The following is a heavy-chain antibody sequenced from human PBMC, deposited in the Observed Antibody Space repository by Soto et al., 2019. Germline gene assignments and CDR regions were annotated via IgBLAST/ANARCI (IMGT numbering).Heavy chain of an antibody. CDR1: GGSFSGYY. D-gene: IGHD6-19*01. J-gene: IGHJ4*02. Sequence: QVQLQQWGAGLLKPSETLSLTCAVYGGSFSGYYWSWIRQPPGKGLEWIGEINHSGSTNYNPSLKSRVTISVATSKNQFSRKMSSVTAADTAVYYCARWGSGWYYFDYWGQGTLVTVSS. V-gene: IGHV4-34*01. CDR3: ARWGSGWYYFDY. CDR2: INHSGST.